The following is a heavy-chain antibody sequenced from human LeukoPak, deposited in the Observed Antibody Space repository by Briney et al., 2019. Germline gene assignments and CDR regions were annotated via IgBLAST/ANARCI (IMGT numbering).Heavy chain of an antibody. D-gene: IGHD5-24*01. Sequence: SETLSLNWNVSGDSLTSQFWSWIRQSPGKGLEWIGYVFHSGTTNYSPSLKSRVTISLDTSKKQFYLRLASVTAADTAVYYCARRMATVTDAFDIWGRGTMVSVSS. CDR1: GDSLTSQF. V-gene: IGHV4-59*08. J-gene: IGHJ3*02. CDR3: ARRMATVTDAFDI. CDR2: VFHSGTT.